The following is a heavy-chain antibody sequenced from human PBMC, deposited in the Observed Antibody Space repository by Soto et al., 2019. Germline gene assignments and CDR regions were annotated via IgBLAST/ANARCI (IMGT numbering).Heavy chain of an antibody. D-gene: IGHD4-4*01. CDR3: ARVVSVKSNGFDP. CDR1: GFTVSSSY. CDR2: IYSGGST. J-gene: IGHJ5*02. V-gene: IGHV3-53*01. Sequence: GGSLRLSCAASGFTVSSSYMSWVRQAPGKGLEWVSVIYSGGSTFYADSVKGRFTISRDNSKNTLYLQMNSLRAEDTAVYYCARVVSVKSNGFDPWGQGTLVTGSS.